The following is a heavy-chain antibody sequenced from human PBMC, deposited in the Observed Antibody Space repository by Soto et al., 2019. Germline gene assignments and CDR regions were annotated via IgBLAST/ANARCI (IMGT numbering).Heavy chain of an antibody. CDR1: GFTFRSYG. D-gene: IGHD1-7*01. J-gene: IGHJ4*02. CDR2: ISESGSST. V-gene: IGHV3-23*01. CDR3: AKRELDDN. Sequence: VQLLESGGGLVQPGGSLRLSCAAPGFTFRSYGMSWVRQAPGKGLEWVSGISESGSSTTYADSVKGRFTISRDNSKNTLFLQMNTLRAEDTAIYYCAKRELDDNWGQGTLVTVSS.